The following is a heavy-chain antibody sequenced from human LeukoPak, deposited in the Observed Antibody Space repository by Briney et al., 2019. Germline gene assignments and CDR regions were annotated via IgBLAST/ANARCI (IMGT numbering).Heavy chain of an antibody. V-gene: IGHV3-7*01. J-gene: IGHJ4*02. CDR2: IKQDGSEK. CDR3: ARKGGYSSGYYY. D-gene: IGHD3-22*01. Sequence: GGSLRLSCAASGFTFSDYWMTWVRQAPGKGLEWVANIKQDGSEKDYGDSVKGRLTISRDNAKNSLYLQMDSLRVEDTAVYYCARKGGYSSGYYYWGQGTLVTVSS. CDR1: GFTFSDYW.